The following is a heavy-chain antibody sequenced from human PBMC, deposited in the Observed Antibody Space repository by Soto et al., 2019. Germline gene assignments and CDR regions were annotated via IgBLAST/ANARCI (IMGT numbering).Heavy chain of an antibody. CDR1: GYTFTSYY. J-gene: IGHJ5*02. CDR3: ARDRSDIVLMVSENWFDP. D-gene: IGHD2-8*01. CDR2: INPSGGST. Sequence: GASVKVSCKASGYTFTSYYMHWVRQAPGQGLEWMGIINPSGGSTSYAQKFQGRVTMTRDTSTSTVYMELSSLRSEDTAVYYCARDRSDIVLMVSENWFDPWGQGTLVTVGS. V-gene: IGHV1-46*01.